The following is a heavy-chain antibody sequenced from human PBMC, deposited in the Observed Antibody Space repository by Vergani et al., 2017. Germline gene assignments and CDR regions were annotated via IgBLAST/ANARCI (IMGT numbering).Heavy chain of an antibody. D-gene: IGHD3-22*01. CDR1: VFPFSTFP. CDR3: AKDNVPGYYDSSGYCDY. V-gene: IGHV3-23*01. Sequence: EVQLLESGGNLVQPGGSLCLSCPPSVFPFSTFPLTWFPQPPGVGLEWVSGTSGSGGFTYYADSVKGRFTISRDNSKNTMFLQMKKLRAEDTAVYYCAKDNVPGYYDSSGYCDYWGQGTLVTVSS. J-gene: IGHJ4*02. CDR2: TSGSGGFT.